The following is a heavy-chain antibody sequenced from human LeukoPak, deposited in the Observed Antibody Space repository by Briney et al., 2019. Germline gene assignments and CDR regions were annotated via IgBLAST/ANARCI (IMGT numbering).Heavy chain of an antibody. J-gene: IGHJ4*02. CDR2: ISGDGGST. Sequence: GGSLGLSCAAPGFMFHDYAIHWVRQAPGKGLEWVSLISGDGGSTFYADSVKGRFTISRDNSKNSLYLQMNSLRSDDTALYYCARESESSGWYDYWGQGTLVTVAS. V-gene: IGHV3-43*02. CDR3: ARESESSGWYDY. D-gene: IGHD6-19*01. CDR1: GFMFHDYA.